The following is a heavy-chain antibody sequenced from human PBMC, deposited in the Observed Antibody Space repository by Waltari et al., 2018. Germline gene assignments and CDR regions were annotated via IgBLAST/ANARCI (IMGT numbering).Heavy chain of an antibody. CDR2: ASFDGSTT. D-gene: IGHD3-10*01. V-gene: IGHV3-30*18. CDR1: GFGLSHFG. Sequence: QVQLVESGGGVVQPGMSLRLSCAGSGFGLSHFGMHWVRQAPGKGLGWVALASFDGSTTYYADSVRGRFTISRDNSKNTLYLDINTLRVDDTAIYYCAKDAFGNTYLDHWGQGTLVTVSS. J-gene: IGHJ5*02. CDR3: AKDAFGNTYLDH.